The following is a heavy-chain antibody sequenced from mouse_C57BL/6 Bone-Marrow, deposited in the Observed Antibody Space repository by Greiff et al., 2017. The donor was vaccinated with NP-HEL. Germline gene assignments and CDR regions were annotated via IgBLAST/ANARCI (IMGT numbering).Heavy chain of an antibody. Sequence: QVQLQQSGAELARPGASVKLSCKASGYTFTSYGISWVKQRTGQGLEWIGEIYPRSGNTYYNEKFKGKATLTADKSSSTAYMELRSLTAEDSAVYFCARFDITTVVAHDYWGQGTTLTVSS. V-gene: IGHV1-81*01. D-gene: IGHD1-1*01. J-gene: IGHJ2*01. CDR1: GYTFTSYG. CDR3: ARFDITTVVAHDY. CDR2: IYPRSGNT.